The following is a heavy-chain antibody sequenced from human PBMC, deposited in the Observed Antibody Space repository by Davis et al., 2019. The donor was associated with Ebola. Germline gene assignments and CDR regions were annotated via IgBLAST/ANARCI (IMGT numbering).Heavy chain of an antibody. CDR3: AREYELLLSY. CDR1: GFTFSTCA. J-gene: IGHJ4*02. V-gene: IGHV3-23*01. CDR2: ISGSGAST. Sequence: PGGSLRLSCEASGFTFSTCAMSWVRQAPGKGLEWVSAISGSGASTYYADSVKGRFTISRDNSKNTLYLQMNSLRAEDTAVYYCAREYELLLSYWGQGTLVTVSS. D-gene: IGHD2-2*01.